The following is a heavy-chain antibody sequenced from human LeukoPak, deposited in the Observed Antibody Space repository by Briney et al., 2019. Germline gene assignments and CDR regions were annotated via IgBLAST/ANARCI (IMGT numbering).Heavy chain of an antibody. Sequence: GRSLRLSCAASGFTFSSYGMNWVRQAPGKGPEWISYISRSGATIYYADSVKGRFTISRDNAKHSLYLQMSSLGAEDTAIYYCSRDRGGGDIYFDYWGQGTLVTVSS. CDR2: ISRSGATI. CDR1: GFTFSSYG. J-gene: IGHJ4*02. CDR3: SRDRGGGDIYFDY. V-gene: IGHV3-48*03. D-gene: IGHD2-21*02.